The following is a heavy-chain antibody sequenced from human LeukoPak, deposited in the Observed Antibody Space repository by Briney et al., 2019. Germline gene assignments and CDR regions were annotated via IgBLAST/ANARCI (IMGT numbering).Heavy chain of an antibody. CDR3: ARGIILGYCSGTNCYEAFDL. CDR1: GYSFTTSY. J-gene: IGHJ3*01. CDR2: INPTAGST. Sequence: ASVKVSCKASGYSFTTSYIHWVRQAPGQGLEWLGIINPTAGSTTYAQKFQARFTMTSDTSTSTVFMDLSGLRSEDTAVYYCARGIILGYCSGTNCYEAFDLWGQGTMVTVSS. V-gene: IGHV1-46*01. D-gene: IGHD2-2*01.